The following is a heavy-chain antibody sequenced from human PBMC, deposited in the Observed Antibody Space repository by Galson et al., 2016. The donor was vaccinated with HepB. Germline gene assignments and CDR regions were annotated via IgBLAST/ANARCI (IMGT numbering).Heavy chain of an antibody. Sequence: QSGAEVKKPGESLKISCKASGYSFTTYWIGWVRQVPGKGLEWVGIIYPGDSDTRYSPSFQGQVTIAADRSISTAYLQWSSLKASDTAMYYCARRKNYAPDYWGQGTLVTVSS. CDR2: IYPGDSDT. J-gene: IGHJ4*02. CDR1: GYSFTTYW. CDR3: ARRKNYAPDY. V-gene: IGHV5-51*01. D-gene: IGHD1-7*01.